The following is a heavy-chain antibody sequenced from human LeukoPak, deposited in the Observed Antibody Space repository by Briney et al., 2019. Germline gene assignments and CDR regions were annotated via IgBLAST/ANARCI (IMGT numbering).Heavy chain of an antibody. J-gene: IGHJ4*02. Sequence: SETLSLTCTVSGGSISSSSYYWGWIRQPPGKGLEWIGSIYYGGSTYYNPSLKSRVTISVDTSRNQFSLKLSSVTAADTAVYYCARLGYYDSSGSDYWGQGTLVTVSS. CDR1: GGSISSSSYY. D-gene: IGHD3-22*01. V-gene: IGHV4-39*01. CDR2: IYYGGST. CDR3: ARLGYYDSSGSDY.